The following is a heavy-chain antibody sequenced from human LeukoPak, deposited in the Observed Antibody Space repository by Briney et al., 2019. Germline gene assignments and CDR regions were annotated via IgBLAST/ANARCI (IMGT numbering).Heavy chain of an antibody. D-gene: IGHD5-18*01. CDR3: ARFVDTAMDAFDI. CDR2: INPNSGGT. V-gene: IGHV1-2*06. Sequence: GASVKVSCKASGYTFTGYYMHWVRQAPGQGLEWMGRINPNSGGTNYAQKFQCRVTMTRDTSISTAYMELSRLRSDDTAVYYCARFVDTAMDAFDIWGQGTMVTVSS. J-gene: IGHJ3*02. CDR1: GYTFTGYY.